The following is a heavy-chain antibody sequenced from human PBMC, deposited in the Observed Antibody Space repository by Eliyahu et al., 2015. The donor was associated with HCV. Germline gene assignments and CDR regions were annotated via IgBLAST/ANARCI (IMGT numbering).Heavy chain of an antibody. CDR2: INHSGST. CDR1: GGSFXGYY. CDR3: ARSRYDYVWGSYRYLDY. V-gene: IGHV4-34*01. J-gene: IGHJ4*02. D-gene: IGHD3-16*02. Sequence: QVQLQQWGAGLLKPSETLSLXCAVYGGSFXGYYWSWIRQPPGKGLEWIGEINHSGSTNYNPSLKSRVTISVDTSKNQFSLKLSSVTAADTAVYYCARSRYDYVWGSYRYLDYWGQGTLVTVSS.